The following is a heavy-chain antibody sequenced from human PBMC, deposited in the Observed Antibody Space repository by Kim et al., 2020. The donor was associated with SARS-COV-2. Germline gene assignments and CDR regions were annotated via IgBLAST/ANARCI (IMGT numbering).Heavy chain of an antibody. CDR2: IDWDDDK. J-gene: IGHJ3*02. D-gene: IGHD3-10*01. Sequence: SGPTLVNPTQTLTLTCTFSGFSLSTSGMCVSWIRQPPGKALEWLALIDWDDDKYYSTSLKTRLTISKDTSKNQVVLTMTNMDPVDTATYYCARMSRMRLVRGVTDAFDIWGQGTMLTVSS. V-gene: IGHV2-70*01. CDR3: ARMSRMRLVRGVTDAFDI. CDR1: GFSLSTSGMC.